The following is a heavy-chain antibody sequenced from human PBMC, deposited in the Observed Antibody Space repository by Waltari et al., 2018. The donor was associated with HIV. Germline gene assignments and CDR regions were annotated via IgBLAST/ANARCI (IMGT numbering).Heavy chain of an antibody. Sequence: QVQLVESGGGVVQPGRSLRLSCAASGFTFSSYGMHWVRQAPGKGLEVVAVISYDGSNKYYADSVKGRFTISRDNSKNTLYLQMNSLRAEDTAVYYCAKWGYGDYFPFDYWGQGTLVTVSS. V-gene: IGHV3-30*18. CDR1: GFTFSSYG. CDR2: ISYDGSNK. J-gene: IGHJ4*02. CDR3: AKWGYGDYFPFDY. D-gene: IGHD4-17*01.